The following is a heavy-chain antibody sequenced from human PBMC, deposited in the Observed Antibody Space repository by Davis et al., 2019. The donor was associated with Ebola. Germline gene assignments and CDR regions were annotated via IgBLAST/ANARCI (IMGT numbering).Heavy chain of an antibody. CDR3: ARHQGGDSGYDSIYDYIWGSYRSYDY. D-gene: IGHD3-16*02. Sequence: AASVQVSCKASGYTFTSYAMHWVRQAPGQRLEWMGWINAGNGNTKYSQKFQGRVTMTTDTSTSTAYMELRSLRSDDTAVYYCARHQGGDSGYDSIYDYIWGSYRSYDYWGQGTLVTVSS. CDR2: INAGNGNT. CDR1: GYTFTSYA. V-gene: IGHV1-3*01. J-gene: IGHJ4*02.